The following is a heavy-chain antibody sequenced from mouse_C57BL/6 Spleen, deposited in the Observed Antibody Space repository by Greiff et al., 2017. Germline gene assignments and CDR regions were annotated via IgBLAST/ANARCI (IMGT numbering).Heavy chain of an antibody. V-gene: IGHV2-9-1*01. Sequence: QVQLQQSGPGLVAPSQSLSITCTVSGFSLTSYAISWVRQPPGKGLVWLGVLWTGGGTNYNSALKSRLSISKDNSKSQVFLKMNSLQTDDTARYYCARNAYKDWYFDVWGTGTTVTVSS. J-gene: IGHJ1*03. CDR1: GFSLTSYA. CDR2: LWTGGGT. CDR3: ARNAYKDWYFDV.